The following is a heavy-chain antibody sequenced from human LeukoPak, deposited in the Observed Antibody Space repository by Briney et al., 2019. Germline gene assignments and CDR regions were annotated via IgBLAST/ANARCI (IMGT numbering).Heavy chain of an antibody. Sequence: GGSLRLSCAASGFTFSSYSMNWVRQAPGKGLEWVSSISSSSSSIYYADSMKGRFTISRDNAKNSLYLQMNSLRAEDTAVYYCARDRVAPGAFDIWGQGTMVTVSS. CDR3: ARDRVAPGAFDI. CDR2: ISSSSSSI. J-gene: IGHJ3*02. V-gene: IGHV3-21*01. D-gene: IGHD2-15*01. CDR1: GFTFSSYS.